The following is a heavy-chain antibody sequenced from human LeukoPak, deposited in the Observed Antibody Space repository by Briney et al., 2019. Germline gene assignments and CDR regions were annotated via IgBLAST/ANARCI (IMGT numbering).Heavy chain of an antibody. CDR1: GFTFDDYA. V-gene: IGHV3-9*01. D-gene: IGHD4-17*01. CDR3: AKDDGYGDSPSYGMDV. CDR2: ISWNSGSI. J-gene: IGHJ6*02. Sequence: GGSLRLSCAASGFTFDDYAMHWVRQAPGKGLEWVSGISWNSGSIGYADSVKGRFTISRDNAKNSLYLQVNSLRAEDTALYYCAKDDGYGDSPSYGMDVWGQGTTVTVSS.